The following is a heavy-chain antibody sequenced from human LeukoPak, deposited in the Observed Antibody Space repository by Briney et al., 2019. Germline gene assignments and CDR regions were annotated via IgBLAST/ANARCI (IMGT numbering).Heavy chain of an antibody. J-gene: IGHJ4*02. D-gene: IGHD1-1*01. Sequence: SETLSLTCSVSGGSMTSYYWSWIRQPPGKGLEWIGSIYYSGSTYYNPSLKSRVTISVDTSKNQFSLKLSSVTAADTAVYYCARLEEGVDYWGQGTLVTVSS. CDR2: IYYSGST. CDR1: GGSMTSYY. V-gene: IGHV4-59*05. CDR3: ARLEEGVDY.